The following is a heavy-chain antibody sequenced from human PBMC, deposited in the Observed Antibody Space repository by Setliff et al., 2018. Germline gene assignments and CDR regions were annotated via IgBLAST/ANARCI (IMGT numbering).Heavy chain of an antibody. CDR3: ARSSDSGYYHQRDAFDI. J-gene: IGHJ3*02. V-gene: IGHV1-18*01. Sequence: WASVKVSCKASGYTFNSYGINWLRQAPGQGLEWLGWISPYNGNTKYAQTVQDRITMATDTSTRTSYMELSSLRSGDTAVYFCARSSDSGYYHQRDAFDIWGQGTRVTVSS. CDR2: ISPYNGNT. D-gene: IGHD3-22*01. CDR1: GYTFNSYG.